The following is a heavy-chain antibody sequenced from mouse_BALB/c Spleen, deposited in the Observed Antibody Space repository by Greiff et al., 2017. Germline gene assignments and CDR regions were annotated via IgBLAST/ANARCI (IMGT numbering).Heavy chain of an antibody. J-gene: IGHJ2*01. D-gene: IGHD1-1*01. CDR3: ARERDYYGSRGGFDY. Sequence: QVQLQQSGAELVRPGTSVKVSCKASGYAFTNYLIEWVKQRPGQGLEWIGVINPGSGGTNYNEKFKGKATLTADKSSSTAYMQLSSLTSDDSAVYFCARERDYYGSRGGFDYWGQGTTLTVSS. CDR2: INPGSGGT. V-gene: IGHV1-54*01. CDR1: GYAFTNYL.